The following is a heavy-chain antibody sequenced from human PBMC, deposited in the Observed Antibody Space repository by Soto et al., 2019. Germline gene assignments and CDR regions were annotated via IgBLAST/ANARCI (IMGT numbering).Heavy chain of an antibody. CDR2: ISWNSGSI. J-gene: IGHJ6*03. V-gene: IGHV3-9*01. CDR3: AKDGIAVAGLGYYYYMDV. D-gene: IGHD6-19*01. Sequence: GGSLRLSCAASGFTFDDYAMHWVRQAPGKGLEWVSGISWNSGSIGYADSVKGRFTISRDNAKNSLYLQMNSLRAEDTALCYCAKDGIAVAGLGYYYYMDVWGKGTTVTVSS. CDR1: GFTFDDYA.